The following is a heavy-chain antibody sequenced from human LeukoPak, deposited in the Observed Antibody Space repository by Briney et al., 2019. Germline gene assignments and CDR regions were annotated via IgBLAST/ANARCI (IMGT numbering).Heavy chain of an antibody. V-gene: IGHV3-21*01. D-gene: IGHD3-22*01. CDR3: ARDASRYYYDSSGYHDAFDI. CDR1: GFTFSSYS. CDR2: ISSSSSYI. J-gene: IGHJ3*02. Sequence: PGGSLRLSCAASGFTFSSYSMNWVRQAPGKGLEWVSSISSSSSYIYYADSVKGRFTISRDNAKNSLYLQMNSLRAEDTAVYYCARDASRYYYDSSGYHDAFDIWGQGTMVTVSS.